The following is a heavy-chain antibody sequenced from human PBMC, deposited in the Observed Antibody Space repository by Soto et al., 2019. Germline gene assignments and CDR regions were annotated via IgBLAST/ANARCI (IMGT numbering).Heavy chain of an antibody. V-gene: IGHV1-18*01. CDR2: ISAYNGNT. D-gene: IGHD2-2*01. CDR3: ARQVVVPAAILTHGVYYYYYMDV. CDR1: GYTFTSYG. J-gene: IGHJ6*03. Sequence: QAQLVQSGAEVKKPGVSVKVSCKASGYTFTSYGISWVRQAPGQGLEWMGWISAYNGNTNYAQKLQGRVTMTTDTSTSTAYMELRSLRSDDTAVYYCARQVVVPAAILTHGVYYYYYMDVWGKGTTVTVSS.